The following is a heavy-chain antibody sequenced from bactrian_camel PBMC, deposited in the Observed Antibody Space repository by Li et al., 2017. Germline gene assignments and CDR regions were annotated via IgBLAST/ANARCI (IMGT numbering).Heavy chain of an antibody. V-gene: IGHV3S1*01. Sequence: HVQLVESGGGSVQAGGSLRLSCAISGYTYSSTFVAWFRQAPGKEREGVAAIYTSGGATVYADSVKGRFTISRDNAMNTVYLRMNTLKSEDTARYYCATGGTWTYDAFKYNYWGQGTQVTVS. D-gene: IGHD7*01. CDR2: IYTSGGAT. CDR3: ATGGTWTYDAFKYNY. CDR1: GYTYSSTF. J-gene: IGHJ4*01.